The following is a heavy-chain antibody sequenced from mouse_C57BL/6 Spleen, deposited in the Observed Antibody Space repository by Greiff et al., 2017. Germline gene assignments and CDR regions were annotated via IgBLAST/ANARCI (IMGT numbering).Heavy chain of an antibody. CDR3: ARREGAITAGAMDY. CDR2: ISSGSSTI. Sequence: EVKLVESGGGLVKPGGSLKLSCAASGFTFSDYGMHWVRQAPEKGLEWVAYISSGSSTIYYADTVKGRFTISRDNAKNTLFLQMTSLRSEDTAMYYCARREGAITAGAMDYWGQGTSVTVSS. V-gene: IGHV5-17*01. CDR1: GFTFSDYG. J-gene: IGHJ4*01. D-gene: IGHD1-1*01.